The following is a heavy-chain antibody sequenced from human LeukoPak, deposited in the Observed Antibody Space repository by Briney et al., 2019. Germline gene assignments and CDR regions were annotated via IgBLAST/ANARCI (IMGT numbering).Heavy chain of an antibody. D-gene: IGHD3-22*01. V-gene: IGHV3-9*01. CDR1: GFTFSSYW. J-gene: IGHJ4*02. CDR3: AKDTSGDYYDSSGYFNY. Sequence: GGSLRLSCATSGFTFSSYWMHWVRQAPGKGLEWVSGISWNSGSIGYADSVKGRFTISRDNAKNSLYLQMNSLRAEDTALYYCAKDTSGDYYDSSGYFNYWGQGTLVTVSS. CDR2: ISWNSGSI.